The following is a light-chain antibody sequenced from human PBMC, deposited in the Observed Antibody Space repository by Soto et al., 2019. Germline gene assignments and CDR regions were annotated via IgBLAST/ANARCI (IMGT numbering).Light chain of an antibody. CDR1: QSISSW. V-gene: IGKV1-5*03. CDR2: KAS. J-gene: IGKJ1*01. CDR3: QQYNVWPGWK. Sequence: DIQMTQSHSTLSASVVYIVTITCLASQSISSWLAWYQQKPGKAPKLLIYKASSLESWVPSRFSGSGSGTEFTLTIRSLQPDDFAVYYCQQYNVWPGWKCGQGNKGDIK.